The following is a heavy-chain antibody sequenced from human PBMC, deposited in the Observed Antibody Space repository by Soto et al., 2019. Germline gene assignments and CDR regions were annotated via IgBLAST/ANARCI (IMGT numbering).Heavy chain of an antibody. CDR1: GDSISSGAYY. Sequence: SETLSLTCTVSGDSISSGAYYWSWIRQHPGKGLEWIGYISYSGRTYYNPSLKSRLTISLDTSENQFSLKLTSVTAADTAVYYCARVYGDYLDYWGQGTLVRVSS. J-gene: IGHJ4*02. V-gene: IGHV4-31*03. CDR3: ARVYGDYLDY. D-gene: IGHD3-10*02. CDR2: ISYSGRT.